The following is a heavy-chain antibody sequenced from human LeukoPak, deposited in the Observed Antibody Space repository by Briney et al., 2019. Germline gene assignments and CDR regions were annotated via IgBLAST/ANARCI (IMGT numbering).Heavy chain of an antibody. Sequence: GGSLRLYCAASGFTLRSYWMSWVRQAPGKGLEWVANIKQDGSEKYYVDSVKGRFTISRDNAKNSLYLQMNSLRAEDTAVYYCARAGTTYNYGRDFDYWGQGTLVTVSS. CDR3: ARAGTTYNYGRDFDY. CDR2: IKQDGSEK. J-gene: IGHJ4*02. CDR1: GFTLRSYW. D-gene: IGHD5-18*01. V-gene: IGHV3-7*01.